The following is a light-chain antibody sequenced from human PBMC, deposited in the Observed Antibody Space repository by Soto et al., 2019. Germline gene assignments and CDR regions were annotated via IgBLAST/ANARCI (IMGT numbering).Light chain of an antibody. CDR1: SSDVGAYNY. Sequence: QSVLTQPASVSGSPGQWITISCTGTSSDVGAYNYDSWYQQHPGKVPKLIIYDVNNRPSGVSNRFSGSKSGNTASLTISGLQTEDEADYYCSSYTSATTYVFGTGTKVTVL. V-gene: IGLV2-14*01. J-gene: IGLJ1*01. CDR2: DVN. CDR3: SSYTSATTYV.